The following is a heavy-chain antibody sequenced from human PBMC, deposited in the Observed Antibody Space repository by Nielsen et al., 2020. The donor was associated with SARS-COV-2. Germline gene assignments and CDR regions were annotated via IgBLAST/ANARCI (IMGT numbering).Heavy chain of an antibody. CDR3: ARGAYDGVWFSPNYYFDY. Sequence: ASVKVSCKASGYTFTRYYMHWVGQAPGQGLEWMGIINPSGFSTTYAQKFQGRVTMTRDTSTSTVYMELSSLSSEDTAVYYCARGAYDGVWFSPNYYFDYWGQGTLVTVSS. CDR1: GYTFTRYY. J-gene: IGHJ4*02. CDR2: INPSGFST. V-gene: IGHV1-46*01. D-gene: IGHD6-19*01.